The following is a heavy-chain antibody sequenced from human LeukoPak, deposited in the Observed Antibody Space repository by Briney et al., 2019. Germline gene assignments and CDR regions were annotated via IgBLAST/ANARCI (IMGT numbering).Heavy chain of an antibody. CDR1: GGSIRSYY. CDR3: ARYYYDSSGYYLLDY. CDR2: IYYSGST. Sequence: SETLSLTCSVSGGSIRSYYWSWIRQHPGKGLEWIGYIYYSGSTYYNPSLKSRVTISVDTSKNQFSLKLSSVTAADTAVYYCARYYYDSSGYYLLDYWGQGTLVTVSS. D-gene: IGHD3-22*01. J-gene: IGHJ4*02. V-gene: IGHV4-59*06.